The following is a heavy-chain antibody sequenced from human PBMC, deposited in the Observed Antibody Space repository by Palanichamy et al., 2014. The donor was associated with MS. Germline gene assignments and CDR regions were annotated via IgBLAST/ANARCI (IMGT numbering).Heavy chain of an antibody. CDR3: ARDIVPTHYWYTMDV. CDR1: GFAFSSYG. D-gene: IGHD2-8*02. J-gene: IGHJ6*02. CDR2: IWADGSLS. Sequence: QGQLVESGGGVVQPGRSLRLSCVASGFAFSSYGLHWVRQAPDKGLEWVAVIWADGSLSYYGDSVRGRFTISRDNSKNTLYLQMNSLRADDTAVYYCARDIVPTHYWYTMDVWGQGTTVTVS. V-gene: IGHV3-33*01.